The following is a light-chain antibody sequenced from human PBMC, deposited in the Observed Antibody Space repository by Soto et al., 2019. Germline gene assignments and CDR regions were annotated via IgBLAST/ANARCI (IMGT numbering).Light chain of an antibody. CDR3: QQDNSYSVA. Sequence: INVPPFRSTLSGYFAGRFTITCLASQTISSWLAWYQQKPGKAPKLLIYKASTLKSGVPSRFSGSGSGTEFTLTISSLQPDDFATYYCQQDNSYSVAFGEGTKVDIK. V-gene: IGKV1-5*03. CDR1: QTISSW. CDR2: KAS. J-gene: IGKJ1*01.